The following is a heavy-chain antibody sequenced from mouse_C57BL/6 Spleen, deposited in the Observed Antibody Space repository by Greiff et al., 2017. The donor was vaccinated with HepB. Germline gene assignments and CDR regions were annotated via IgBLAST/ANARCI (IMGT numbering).Heavy chain of an antibody. Sequence: VQLVESGAELARPGASVKMSCKASGYTFTSYTMHWVKQRPGQGLEWIGYINPSSGYTKYNQKFKDKATLTADKSSSTAYMQLSSLTSEDSAVYYCARDYGSSWYFDVWGTGTTVTVSS. CDR3: ARDYGSSWYFDV. J-gene: IGHJ1*03. CDR1: GYTFTSYT. D-gene: IGHD1-1*01. V-gene: IGHV1-4*01. CDR2: INPSSGYT.